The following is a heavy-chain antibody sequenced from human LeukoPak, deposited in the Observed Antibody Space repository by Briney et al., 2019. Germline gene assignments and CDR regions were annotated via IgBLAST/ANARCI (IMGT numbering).Heavy chain of an antibody. D-gene: IGHD3-9*01. CDR3: ARGLAGGLDP. CDR2: ISAAGNT. V-gene: IGHV3-13*01. Sequence: GGSLRLSCAASGFTFSTYDMHWVRQVTGKGLEWVSSISAAGNTYYSGPVKGRFTISRENAKSSFYLQINSLRGGDTAVYYCARGLAGGLDPWGQGTLVTVSS. J-gene: IGHJ5*02. CDR1: GFTFSTYD.